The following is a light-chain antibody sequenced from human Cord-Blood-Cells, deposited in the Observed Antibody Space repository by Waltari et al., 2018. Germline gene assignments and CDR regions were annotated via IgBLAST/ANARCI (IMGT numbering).Light chain of an antibody. CDR3: CSYAGSSTLV. J-gene: IGLJ3*02. V-gene: IGLV2-23*01. CDR2: EGS. Sequence: QSALTQPASVSGSPGQSITISCTGTSSDVWSYNLVSWYHQHPGKAPKLMIYEGSKRPSGVSNRFAGSKSGNTASLTISGLQAEDEADYYCCSYAGSSTLVFGGGTKLTVL. CDR1: SSDVWSYNL.